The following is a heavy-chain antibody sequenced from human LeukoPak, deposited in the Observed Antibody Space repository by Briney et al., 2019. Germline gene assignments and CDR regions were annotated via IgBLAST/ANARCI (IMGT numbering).Heavy chain of an antibody. CDR1: GFTFSRYW. J-gene: IGHJ3*02. CDR2: IKEDGREK. Sequence: PGGSLRLSCAASGFTFSRYWMTWVRQAPGKGLEWVANIKEDGREKNYVDSMKGRFTISRDNAKNSLYLQMNTLRAEDTAVYYCARYYYNDNGYSEDAFDIWGQGTMVTVSS. V-gene: IGHV3-7*01. CDR3: ARYYYNDNGYSEDAFDI. D-gene: IGHD3-22*01.